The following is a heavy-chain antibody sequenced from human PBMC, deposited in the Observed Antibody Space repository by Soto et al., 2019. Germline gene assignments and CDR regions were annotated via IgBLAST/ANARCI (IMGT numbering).Heavy chain of an antibody. Sequence: GXXLRLSCAASGFTFSSYGMHWVRHAPGKGLEWVAVISYDGSNKYYADSVKGRFTISRDNSKNTLYLQMNSLRAEDTAVYYCAKEGLSGEPAMDVWGQGTTVTVSS. CDR1: GFTFSSYG. CDR3: AKEGLSGEPAMDV. CDR2: ISYDGSNK. D-gene: IGHD2-15*01. V-gene: IGHV3-30*18. J-gene: IGHJ6*02.